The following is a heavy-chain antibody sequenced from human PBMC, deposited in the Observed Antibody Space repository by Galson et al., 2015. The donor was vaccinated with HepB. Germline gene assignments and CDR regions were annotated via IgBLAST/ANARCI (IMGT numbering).Heavy chain of an antibody. D-gene: IGHD1-1*01. Sequence: SLRLSCAASGFTFSDYYMSWIRQAPGKGLEWVSYISSSGSTIYYADSVKGRFTISRDNAKNSLYLQMNSLRAEDTAVYYCAREYNWNDGINYYYYYMDVWGKGTTVTVSS. J-gene: IGHJ6*03. CDR2: ISSSGSTI. CDR1: GFTFSDYY. V-gene: IGHV3-11*01. CDR3: AREYNWNDGINYYYYYMDV.